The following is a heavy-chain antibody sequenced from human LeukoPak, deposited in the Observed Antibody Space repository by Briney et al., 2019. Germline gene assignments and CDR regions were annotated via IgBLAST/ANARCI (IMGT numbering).Heavy chain of an antibody. V-gene: IGHV3-21*04. CDR1: GFTFSSYS. J-gene: IGHJ3*02. CDR2: ISSSSKYI. Sequence: PGGSLRLSCAASGFTFSSYSMNWVRQAPGKGLEWVSSISSSSKYIYYADSVKGRFTISRDNSKNTLYLQVNSLRAEDTAVYYCAKSPRGSGWSGNAFDIWGQGTMVTVSS. D-gene: IGHD6-19*01. CDR3: AKSPRGSGWSGNAFDI.